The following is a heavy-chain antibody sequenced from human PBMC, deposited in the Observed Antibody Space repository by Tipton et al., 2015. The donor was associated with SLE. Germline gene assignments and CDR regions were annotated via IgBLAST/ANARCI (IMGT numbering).Heavy chain of an antibody. CDR3: AREEAARPGWYFDL. CDR1: GGSISSYY. CDR2: IYYSGST. D-gene: IGHD6-6*01. J-gene: IGHJ2*01. V-gene: IGHV4-59*01. Sequence: TLSLTCTVSGGSISSYYWSWIRQPPGKGLEWIGYIYYSGSTNYNPSLKSRVTISVDTSTNQFSLKLSSVTAADTAVYYCAREEAARPGWYFDLWGRGTLVTVSS.